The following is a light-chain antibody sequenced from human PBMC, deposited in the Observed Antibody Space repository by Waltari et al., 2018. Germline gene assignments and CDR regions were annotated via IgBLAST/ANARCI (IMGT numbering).Light chain of an antibody. CDR2: AAS. V-gene: IGKV1-8*01. CDR1: QGIKTY. Sequence: AIRMTQSPSSFSASTGDRVTITCRASQGIKTYLAWYQQKPGKAPRLLIYAASTLQGGVPSRFSGSGSGTDFTLTISSLQSEDFATYYCQQYYSYPRTFGPGTKVEIK. CDR3: QQYYSYPRT. J-gene: IGKJ1*01.